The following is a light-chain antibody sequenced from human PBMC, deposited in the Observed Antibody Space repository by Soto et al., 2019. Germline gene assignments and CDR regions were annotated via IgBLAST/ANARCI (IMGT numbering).Light chain of an antibody. V-gene: IGKV1-5*01. CDR2: DAS. CDR1: QSISSW. Sequence: DIQMTQSPSTLSASVGDRVTITCRASQSISSWLAWYQQKPGKAPKLLIYDASSLESGVPSRFSGSGSGTEFTLTISSLQPDDFATYFCQQYQTYSTFGQGTRLDIK. CDR3: QQYQTYST. J-gene: IGKJ5*01.